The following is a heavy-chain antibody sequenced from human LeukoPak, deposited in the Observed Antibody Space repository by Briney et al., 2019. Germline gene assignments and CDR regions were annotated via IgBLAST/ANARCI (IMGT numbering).Heavy chain of an antibody. J-gene: IGHJ4*02. CDR3: ASGPYYTSGTVKGEFDY. CDR1: GYTSTYYP. Sequence: ASVKVSCKASGYTSTYYPLHWVRQAPGQRLEWMGWINPGNGDTSSSQKFHDRVTITRDTSASTAYMELSSLRTEDMAVYYCASGPYYTSGTVKGEFDYWGQGTLVTVSS. CDR2: INPGNGDT. V-gene: IGHV1-3*01. D-gene: IGHD3-3*01.